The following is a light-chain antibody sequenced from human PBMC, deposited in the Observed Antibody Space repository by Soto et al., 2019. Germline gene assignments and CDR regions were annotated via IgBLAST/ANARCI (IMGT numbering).Light chain of an antibody. CDR1: QDISSY. J-gene: IGKJ4*01. Sequence: AIRMTQSPSSLSASPGDRVTITCRASQDISSYLAWYQQKPGKAPNLLIYVASTLQSGVQSRFSGSGSGTDFTLTISRLQSEDFATYYCQQYYEFPLTFGGGTKVQIK. CDR3: QQYYEFPLT. CDR2: VAS. V-gene: IGKV1-8*01.